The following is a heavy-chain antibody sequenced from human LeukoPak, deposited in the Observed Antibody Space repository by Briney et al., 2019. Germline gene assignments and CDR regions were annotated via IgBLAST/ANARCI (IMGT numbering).Heavy chain of an antibody. Sequence: SQTLSLTCTVSGGSISSGGYYRSWIRQHPGKGLEWIGYIYYSGSTYYNPSLKSRVTISVDTSKNQFSLKLSSVTAADTAVYYCARALPATTTVTRGYRAFDIWGQGTMVTVSS. J-gene: IGHJ3*02. CDR2: IYYSGST. D-gene: IGHD4-11*01. V-gene: IGHV4-31*03. CDR3: ARALPATTTVTRGYRAFDI. CDR1: GGSISSGGYY.